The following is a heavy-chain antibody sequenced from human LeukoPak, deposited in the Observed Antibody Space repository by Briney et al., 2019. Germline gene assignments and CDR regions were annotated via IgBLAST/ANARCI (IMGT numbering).Heavy chain of an antibody. D-gene: IGHD3-16*01. J-gene: IGHJ4*02. CDR1: GFSFSSYW. Sequence: GGSLRLSCVASGFSFSSYWMAWVRQAPGQGLEWVANVKQDGSGYFYVDSVKGRFTISRDNAKNSLYLQMDSLRAEDTAVYYCARSASLDSWGQGTLVTVSS. CDR3: ARSASLDS. CDR2: VKQDGSGY. V-gene: IGHV3-7*01.